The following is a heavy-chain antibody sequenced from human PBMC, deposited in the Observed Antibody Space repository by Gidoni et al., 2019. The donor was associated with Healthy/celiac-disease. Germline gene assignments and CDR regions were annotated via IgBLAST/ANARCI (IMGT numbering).Heavy chain of an antibody. CDR3: ARGHRVSSWRRIFDY. V-gene: IGHV4-34*01. CDR2: INHSGST. CDR1: GGSFSGYY. J-gene: IGHJ4*02. Sequence: QVQLQQWGAGLLKPSETLSLTCAVYGGSFSGYYWSWIRQPPGKGLEWIGEINHSGSTNYNPSLKSRVTISVDTSKNQFSLKLSSVTAADTAVYYCARGHRVSSWRRIFDYWGQGTLVTVSS. D-gene: IGHD6-13*01.